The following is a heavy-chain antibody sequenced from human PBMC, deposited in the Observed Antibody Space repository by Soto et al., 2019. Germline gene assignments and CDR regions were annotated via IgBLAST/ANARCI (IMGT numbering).Heavy chain of an antibody. CDR3: AEVRDASDI. CDR2: IRPDGINK. CDR1: GFTFSSYV. V-gene: IGHV3-33*06. J-gene: IGHJ3*02. Sequence: QVQLVESGGGVVKPGRSLRLSCASSGFTFSSYVMNWVRQAPGRGLEWVAVIRPDGINKYYADSVKGRFTISRDNSKKALYLQMSSLRAEDTVEYCWAEVRDASDIWGQGTLVTVSS.